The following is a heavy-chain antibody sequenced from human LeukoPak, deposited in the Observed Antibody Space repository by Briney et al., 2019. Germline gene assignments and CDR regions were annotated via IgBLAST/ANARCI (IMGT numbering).Heavy chain of an antibody. V-gene: IGHV1-46*01. CDR2: INPSGGST. J-gene: IGHJ4*02. CDR3: ARSYYYDSSGYYYFDY. D-gene: IGHD3-22*01. Sequence: ASVKVSCKASGYTFTGYYMHWVRQAPGQGLEWMGIINPSGGSTSYAQKFQGRVTMTRDTSTSTAYMELSSLRSEDTAVYYCARSYYYDSSGYYYFDYWGQGTLVTVSS. CDR1: GYTFTGYY.